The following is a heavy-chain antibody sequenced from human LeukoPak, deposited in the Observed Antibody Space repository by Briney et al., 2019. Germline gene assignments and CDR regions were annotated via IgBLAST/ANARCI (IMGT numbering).Heavy chain of an antibody. V-gene: IGHV3-23*01. CDR2: ISGSGSGT. CDR1: GFTFSSYA. CDR3: AKEAVDYDILTGYYTTGYFDY. Sequence: GGSLRLSCAASGFTFSSYAMSWVRQAPGKGLEWVSAISGSGSGTYYADSVKGRFTISRDNSKNTLYLQMSSLRAEDTAVYYCAKEAVDYDILTGYYTTGYFDYWGQGTLVTVSS. J-gene: IGHJ4*02. D-gene: IGHD3-9*01.